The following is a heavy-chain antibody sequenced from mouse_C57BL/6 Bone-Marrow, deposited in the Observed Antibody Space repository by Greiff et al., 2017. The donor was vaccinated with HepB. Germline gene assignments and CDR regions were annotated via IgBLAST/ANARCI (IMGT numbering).Heavy chain of an antibody. Sequence: VQLQESGPELVKPGASVKLSCKASGYTFTSYDINWVKQRPGQGLEWIGWIYPRDGSTKYNEKFKGKATLTVDTSSSTAYMELHSLTSEDSAVYFCARGRYGSPFAYWGQGTLVTVSA. J-gene: IGHJ3*01. D-gene: IGHD1-1*01. CDR3: ARGRYGSPFAY. V-gene: IGHV1-85*01. CDR1: GYTFTSYD. CDR2: IYPRDGST.